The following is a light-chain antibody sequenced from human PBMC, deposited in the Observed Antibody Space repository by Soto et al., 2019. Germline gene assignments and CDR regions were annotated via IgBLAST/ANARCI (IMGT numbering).Light chain of an antibody. V-gene: IGLV2-23*02. Sequence: QSALTQPASVSGSPGQSITISCTGTSSDVGSYNLVSWYQQHPGKAPKLMIYEVSKRPSGVSNRVSGSKSDNTASLTISGLQAEDEANYYCCSYAGSSTFGVVVGGGTKLTVL. CDR1: SSDVGSYNL. J-gene: IGLJ2*01. CDR3: CSYAGSSTFGVV. CDR2: EVS.